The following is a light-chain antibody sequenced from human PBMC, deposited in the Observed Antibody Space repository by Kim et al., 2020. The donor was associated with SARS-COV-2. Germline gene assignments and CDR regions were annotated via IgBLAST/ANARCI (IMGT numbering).Light chain of an antibody. J-gene: IGKJ2*01. Sequence: SMSPRERATLTCRTSQNIGINLAWYQQKPGQAPRLLIYGASTRATGISDRFSGSGSGTDFTLTISSLQSEDLAVYYCQQYGDWPYVFGQGTKLEI. CDR3: QQYGDWPYV. V-gene: IGKV3-15*01. CDR2: GAS. CDR1: QNIGIN.